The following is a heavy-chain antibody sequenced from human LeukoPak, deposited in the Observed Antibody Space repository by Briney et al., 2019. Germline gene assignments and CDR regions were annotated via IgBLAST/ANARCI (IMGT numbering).Heavy chain of an antibody. CDR3: ARGPEDVLLWFGESHFHY. Sequence: PSETLSLTCTVSGGSISSYYWSWIRQPPGKGLEWIGYIYYSGSTNYNPSLKSRVTISVDTSKNQFSLKLSSVTAADTAVYYCARGPEDVLLWFGESHFHYGGQGTLVTVSS. CDR1: GGSISSYY. CDR2: IYYSGST. V-gene: IGHV4-59*01. J-gene: IGHJ4*02. D-gene: IGHD3-10*01.